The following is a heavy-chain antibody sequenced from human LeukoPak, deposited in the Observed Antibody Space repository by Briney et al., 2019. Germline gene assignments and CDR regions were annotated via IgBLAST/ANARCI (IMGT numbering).Heavy chain of an antibody. CDR3: GTGSGSYYYYFDY. J-gene: IGHJ4*02. CDR1: GGTFSSYA. CDR2: IIPILGIA. V-gene: IGHV1-69*04. Sequence: ASVKVSCKASGGTFSSYAISWVRQAPGQGLEWMGRIIPILGIANYAQKFQGRVTITADKSTSTAYMELSSLRSEDTAVHYCGTGSGSYYYYFDYWGQGTLVTVSS. D-gene: IGHD3-10*01.